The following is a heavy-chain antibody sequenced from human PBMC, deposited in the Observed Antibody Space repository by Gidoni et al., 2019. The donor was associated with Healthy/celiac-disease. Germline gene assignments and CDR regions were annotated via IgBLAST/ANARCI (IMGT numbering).Heavy chain of an antibody. CDR3: ARGRDHRVWDFQH. CDR1: GDTFTSYY. J-gene: IGHJ1*01. V-gene: IGHV1-46*01. Sequence: QVQLVQSGAEVKKPGASVKVACKASGDTFTSYYMHWVRQAPGPGLEWRGIINPSGGSTSCEQKFQGRVTMTRDTSTSTVYMELSMLRAEDTAVYYSARGRDHRVWDFQHWGQGTLVTVSS. D-gene: IGHD1-26*01. CDR2: INPSGGST.